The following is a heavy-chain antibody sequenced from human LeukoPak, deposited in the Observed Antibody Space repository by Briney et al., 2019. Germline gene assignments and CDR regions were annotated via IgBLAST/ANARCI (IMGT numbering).Heavy chain of an antibody. CDR1: GYTFTSYG. J-gene: IGHJ3*02. V-gene: IGHV1-18*01. CDR3: ARYKLTTVTPDAFDI. Sequence: GASVKVSCKASGYTFTSYGISWVRQAPGQGLEWMGWISAYNGNTNYAQKLQGRVTMTTDTSTSTAYMELRSLRSDDPAVYYCARYKLTTVTPDAFDIWGQGTMVTVSS. D-gene: IGHD4-17*01. CDR2: ISAYNGNT.